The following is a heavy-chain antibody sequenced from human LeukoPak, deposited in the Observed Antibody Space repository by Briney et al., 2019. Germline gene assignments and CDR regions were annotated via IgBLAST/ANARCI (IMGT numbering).Heavy chain of an antibody. D-gene: IGHD2-2*01. Sequence: PTGGSLRLSCAASGFTFNTYGMHWVRQAPGKGLEWVAFIRYDASNKYYADSVKGRFTISRDNSKNTLSLQMNSLRAEDTAVYYCAKYCSISSCYPDYWGQGSLVTVSS. CDR3: AKYCSISSCYPDY. CDR1: GFTFNTYG. CDR2: IRYDASNK. J-gene: IGHJ4*02. V-gene: IGHV3-30*02.